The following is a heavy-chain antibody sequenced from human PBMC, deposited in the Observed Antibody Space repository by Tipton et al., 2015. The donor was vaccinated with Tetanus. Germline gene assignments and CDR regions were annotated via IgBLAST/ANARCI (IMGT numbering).Heavy chain of an antibody. CDR2: IYQTGTT. D-gene: IGHD2-21*01. Sequence: TLSLTCTVSGASFSSGDYYWSWIRKPPGKDLEWIGYIYQTGTTYYNPSLKGRVTISMDRSNTQFSLKLTSVSAADTAVYYCARLTGHSMDVVDYYYFGMDVWGQGTKVTVSS. V-gene: IGHV4-30-4*02. J-gene: IGHJ6*02. CDR1: GASFSSGDYY. CDR3: ARLTGHSMDVVDYYYFGMDV.